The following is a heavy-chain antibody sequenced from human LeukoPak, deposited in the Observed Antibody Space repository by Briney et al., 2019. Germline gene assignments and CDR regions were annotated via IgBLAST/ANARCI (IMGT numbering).Heavy chain of an antibody. D-gene: IGHD3-22*01. Sequence: AGSLTLSCAASGGTFSSCVMCWDRHPSRKGMDWDSVSSGSAGRTQDADSVKGRFTISRDNAKNTLYLQMDSLRVGDSAVYYCAKEPRLDSTGYYFDHWGQGALVTVSS. CDR2: SSGSAGRT. V-gene: IGHV3-23*01. CDR3: AKEPRLDSTGYYFDH. J-gene: IGHJ4*02. CDR1: GGTFSSCV.